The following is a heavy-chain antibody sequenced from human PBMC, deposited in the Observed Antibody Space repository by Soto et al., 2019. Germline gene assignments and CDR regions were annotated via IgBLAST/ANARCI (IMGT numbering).Heavy chain of an antibody. V-gene: IGHV3-33*08. CDR3: ARDQELSSSDFDY. CDR2: TWSDGTKK. J-gene: IGHJ4*02. CDR1: GLTFSGFA. D-gene: IGHD6-6*01. Sequence: QEQLVESGGGVVQPGRSLRLSCAASGLTFSGFALHWVRQAPGNGLEWVAVTWSDGTKKNYADSVKSRFTISRDNSKNTVDLQMNSLRTEDTAVYYCARDQELSSSDFDYWGPRTLVTVSS.